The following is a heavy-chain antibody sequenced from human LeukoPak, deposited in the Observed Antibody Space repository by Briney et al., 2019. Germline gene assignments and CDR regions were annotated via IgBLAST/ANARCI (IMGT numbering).Heavy chain of an antibody. Sequence: GESLKISCKGSGYSFTSYWIGWVRQMPGKGLEWMGIICPGDSDTRYSPSFQGQVTISADKSISTAYLQWSSLKASDTAMYYCARHVSTYSSGWYWGYWGQGTLVTVSS. J-gene: IGHJ4*02. CDR1: GYSFTSYW. CDR2: ICPGDSDT. D-gene: IGHD6-19*01. CDR3: ARHVSTYSSGWYWGY. V-gene: IGHV5-51*01.